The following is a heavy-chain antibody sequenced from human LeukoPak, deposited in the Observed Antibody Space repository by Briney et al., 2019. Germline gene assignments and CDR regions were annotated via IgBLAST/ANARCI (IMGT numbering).Heavy chain of an antibody. J-gene: IGHJ4*02. CDR1: GYTFTGYY. CDR3: ARGGYEDYFDY. D-gene: IGHD3-22*01. Sequence: GASVKVSCKASGYTFTGYYMHWVRQATGQGLEWMGWMSPNSGNTGYAQKFQGRVTMTRNTSISTAYMELSSLRSEDTAVYYCARGGYEDYFDYWGQGTLVTVSS. V-gene: IGHV1-8*02. CDR2: MSPNSGNT.